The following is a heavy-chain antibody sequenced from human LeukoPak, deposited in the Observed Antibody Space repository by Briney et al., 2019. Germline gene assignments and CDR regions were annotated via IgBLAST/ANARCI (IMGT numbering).Heavy chain of an antibody. Sequence: PGRSLRLSCAASGFTFDDYAMHWVRQAPGKGLEWVSGISWNSGSIGYADSVKGRFTISRDNSKNTLYLQMNSLRAEDTAVYYCAQDIEERHFEHWGQGTLVTVSS. CDR3: AQDIEERHFEH. CDR1: GFTFDDYA. D-gene: IGHD6-25*01. V-gene: IGHV3-9*01. CDR2: ISWNSGSI. J-gene: IGHJ4*02.